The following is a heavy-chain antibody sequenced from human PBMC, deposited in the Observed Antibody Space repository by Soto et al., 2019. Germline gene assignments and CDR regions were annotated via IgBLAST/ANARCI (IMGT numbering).Heavy chain of an antibody. CDR1: GFIFSSYW. D-gene: IGHD3-22*01. CDR2: IKQDGSEK. V-gene: IGHV3-7*01. J-gene: IGHJ6*02. CDR3: ARVVVVIPLGYYYAMDV. Sequence: GASLRLSCAASGFIFSSYWMSWVRQAPGKGLEWEANIKQDGSEKYYVDSVKGRFTISRDNAKNSLYLQMNSLRDEDTAVYYCARVVVVIPLGYYYAMDVWGQGTTVTVSS.